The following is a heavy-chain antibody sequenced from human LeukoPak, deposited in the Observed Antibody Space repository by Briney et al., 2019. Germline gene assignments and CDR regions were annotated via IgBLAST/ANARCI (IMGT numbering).Heavy chain of an antibody. V-gene: IGHV1-24*01. CDR3: ATYDYVWGSSF. J-gene: IGHJ4*02. CDR2: FDPEDGET. CDR1: GYTLTELS. Sequence: GASVTVSCTVSGYTLTELSMHWVRQAPGKGLEWMGGFDPEDGETIYAQKFQGRVTMTEDTSTDTAYMELSSLRSEDTAVYYCATYDYVWGSSFWGQGTLVTVSS. D-gene: IGHD3-16*01.